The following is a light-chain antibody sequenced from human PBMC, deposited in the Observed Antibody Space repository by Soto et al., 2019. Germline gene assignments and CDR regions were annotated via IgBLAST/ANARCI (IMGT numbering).Light chain of an antibody. CDR1: QNINKN. J-gene: IGKJ2*01. CDR3: QQSFHTPYT. Sequence: IQMTQSPGSLSASVGDSVTISCRASQNINKNLNWYQQKSGKAPSLLMYEASTLRSGVPSRFSGSGSGTNFTPAITNLQPEEFATYYCQQSFHTPYTFGQGTKLEI. CDR2: EAS. V-gene: IGKV1-39*01.